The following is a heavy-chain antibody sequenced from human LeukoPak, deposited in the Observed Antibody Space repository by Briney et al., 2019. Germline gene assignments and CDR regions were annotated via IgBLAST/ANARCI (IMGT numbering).Heavy chain of an antibody. D-gene: IGHD6-19*01. CDR3: AKDRGYSSGRDFDF. V-gene: IGHV3-23*01. J-gene: IGHJ4*02. CDR2: ISASGDYT. CDR1: GFTFSSYA. Sequence: PGGSLRLSCAASGFTFSSYAMSWVRQAPGKGLEWVSVISASGDYTYYADSVKGRFTISRDNSKNTLYLQMNSLRAEDTAVYYCAKDRGYSSGRDFDFLGQGTLVTVSS.